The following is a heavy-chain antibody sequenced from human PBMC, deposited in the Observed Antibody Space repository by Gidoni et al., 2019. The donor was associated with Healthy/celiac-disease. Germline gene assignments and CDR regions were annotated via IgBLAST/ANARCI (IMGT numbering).Heavy chain of an antibody. J-gene: IGHJ6*02. CDR3: ARVEVVGATTPRYGYYYYYGMDV. D-gene: IGHD2-15*01. CDR2: ISSSSSYI. V-gene: IGHV3-21*01. Sequence: EVQLVESGGGLVKPGGSLRLSCAASGFTFSSYSMNWVRQAPGKGLEWVSSISSSSSYIYYADSVKGRFTISRDNAKNSLYLQMNSLRAEDTAVYYCARVEVVGATTPRYGYYYYYGMDVWGQGTTVTVSS. CDR1: GFTFSSYS.